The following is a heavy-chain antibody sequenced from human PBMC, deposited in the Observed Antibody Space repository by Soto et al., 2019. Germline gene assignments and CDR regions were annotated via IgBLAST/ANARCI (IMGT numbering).Heavy chain of an antibody. Sequence: QVQLVQSGAEVKKPGASVKVSCKPSGYTFTDYYLPWVRQTPGQGLEWMGCISPYSSGTTAAQKFQGRVTMSSNTSLSTVYMELTRLRSDDTALYFGARGSAITIFSVASFCSKTLDVWCQGTTVIVSS. CDR3: ARGSAITIFSVASFCSKTLDV. V-gene: IGHV1-2*02. CDR1: GYTFTDYY. D-gene: IGHD3-3*01. CDR2: ISPYSSGT. J-gene: IGHJ6*02.